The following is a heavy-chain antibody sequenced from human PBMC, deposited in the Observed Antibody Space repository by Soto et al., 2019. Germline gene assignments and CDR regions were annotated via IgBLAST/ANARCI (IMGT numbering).Heavy chain of an antibody. J-gene: IGHJ4*02. Sequence: VQLVESGGGVVQPGTSLRLSCVGSGFSFRSYVIHWVRQAPGKGLEWVALTSYDGSNNFYGDSVKGRFTISRDNSRNTVELQMDSLRLEDTALYYCARRGTTGGLDVWGQGTLVSVSS. CDR3: ARRGTTGGLDV. CDR2: TSYDGSNN. V-gene: IGHV3-33*05. D-gene: IGHD3-16*01. CDR1: GFSFRSYV.